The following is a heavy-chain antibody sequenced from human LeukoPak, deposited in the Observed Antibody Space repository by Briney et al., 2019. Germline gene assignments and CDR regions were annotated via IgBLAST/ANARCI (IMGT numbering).Heavy chain of an antibody. J-gene: IGHJ1*01. CDR3: AIYGDYGEYFQH. D-gene: IGHD4-17*01. CDR2: INHSGST. V-gene: IGHV4-34*01. Sequence: SETLSLTCAGYGGSFSGYYWSWIRQPPGKGLEWIGEINHSGSTNYNPSLKSRVTISVDTSKNQFSLKLSSVTAADTAVYYCAIYGDYGEYFQHWGQGALVTVSS. CDR1: GGSFSGYY.